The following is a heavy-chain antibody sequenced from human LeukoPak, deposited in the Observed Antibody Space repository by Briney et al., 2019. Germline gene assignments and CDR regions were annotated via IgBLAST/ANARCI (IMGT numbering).Heavy chain of an antibody. Sequence: SETLSLTCIVSVDXISSYYCGWIRQPPGKGLEWIGEINHSGSTNYNPSLKSRVTISVDTSKNQFSLKLSSVTAADTAVYYCARGFRTRFDPWGQGTLVTVSS. CDR3: ARGFRTRFDP. D-gene: IGHD1-14*01. CDR2: INHSGST. CDR1: VDXISSYY. V-gene: IGHV4-34*01. J-gene: IGHJ5*02.